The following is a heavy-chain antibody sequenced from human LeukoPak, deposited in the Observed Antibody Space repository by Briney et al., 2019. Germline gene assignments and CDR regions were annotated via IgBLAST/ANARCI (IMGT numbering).Heavy chain of an antibody. V-gene: IGHV3-30-3*01. D-gene: IGHD5-24*01. Sequence: GGSLRLSCAASGFTFSNHAMQWVRQAPGKGLEWVAVVSYDGTTKYYADSVKGRFTISRDNSKNTLYLQMNSLRAEDTAVYYCARRPRDGYNSFDFWGQGTLVTVSS. J-gene: IGHJ4*02. CDR2: VSYDGTTK. CDR3: ARRPRDGYNSFDF. CDR1: GFTFSNHA.